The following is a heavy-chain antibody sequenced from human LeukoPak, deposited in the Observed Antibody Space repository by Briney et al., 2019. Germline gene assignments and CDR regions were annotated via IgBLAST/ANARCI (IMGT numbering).Heavy chain of an antibody. J-gene: IGHJ4*02. CDR2: VNLQGST. CDR3: ARKGGPYRPLDY. V-gene: IGHV4-4*02. Sequence: NTSETLSLTCGVSGGSITSTNYWTWVRQPPGKGLEWIGEVNLQGSTNYNPSLMGRVAISVDTSENHISLQLTSVTAADTAVYYCARKGGPYRPLDYSGQGALVTVSS. CDR1: GGSITSTNY.